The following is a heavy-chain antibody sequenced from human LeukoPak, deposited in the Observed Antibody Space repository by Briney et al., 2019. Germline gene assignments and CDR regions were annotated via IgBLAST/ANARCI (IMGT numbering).Heavy chain of an antibody. Sequence: SETLSLTCTVSGGSISSYYWSWVRQPAGKGLEWIGRIYASGNTNYNLSLKGRVTMTVDTSKNQFSLNLSSVTAADTAVYYCARGRGSSWYYFDSWGQGTLVTVSS. V-gene: IGHV4-4*07. CDR1: GGSISSYY. CDR3: ARGRGSSWYYFDS. CDR2: IYASGNT. D-gene: IGHD6-13*01. J-gene: IGHJ4*02.